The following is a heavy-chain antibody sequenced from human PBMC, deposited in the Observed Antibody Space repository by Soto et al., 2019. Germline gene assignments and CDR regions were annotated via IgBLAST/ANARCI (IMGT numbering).Heavy chain of an antibody. D-gene: IGHD5-18*01. V-gene: IGHV4-59*01. CDR2: ISYSGGT. Sequence: QVQLQESGPGLEKPSETLSLTCTVSDDSISSFYWNWIRQPPGKGLEWIGYISYSGGTNYNPSLKSRVTISLDTSKNQFSLKLSSVTAADTAVYYCARGMDTTMGYYYYYYMAVWGTGTTVTVSS. CDR1: DDSISSFY. CDR3: ARGMDTTMGYYYYYYMAV. J-gene: IGHJ6*03.